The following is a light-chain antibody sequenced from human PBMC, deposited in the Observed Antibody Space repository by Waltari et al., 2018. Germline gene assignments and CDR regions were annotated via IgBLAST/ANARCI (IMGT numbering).Light chain of an antibody. CDR3: QSFDNMLSGGVV. V-gene: IGLV1-40*01. CDR1: TPNIGAGHD. Sequence: QSVLTQPPSVSGTPGQRVTISCSGSTPNIGAGHDVHWYQPLPGTAPKLLIYGNNNRPSGVPDRFSGSKSGTSASLAITGLQADDEADYFCQSFDNMLSGGVVFGGGTKLAVL. CDR2: GNN. J-gene: IGLJ2*01.